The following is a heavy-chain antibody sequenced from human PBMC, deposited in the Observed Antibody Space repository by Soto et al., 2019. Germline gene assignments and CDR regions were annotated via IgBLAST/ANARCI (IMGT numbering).Heavy chain of an antibody. Sequence: QVQLQQWGAGPLKPSETLSLTCAVYGGSFSGYYWSWIRQPPGKGLEWIGEINHSGSTNYNPSLKSRVTISVDTSKNQFSLKLSSVTAADTAVYYCARGGVGVVPAANWFDPWGQGTLVTVSS. D-gene: IGHD2-2*01. J-gene: IGHJ5*02. CDR2: INHSGST. CDR1: GGSFSGYY. CDR3: ARGGVGVVPAANWFDP. V-gene: IGHV4-34*01.